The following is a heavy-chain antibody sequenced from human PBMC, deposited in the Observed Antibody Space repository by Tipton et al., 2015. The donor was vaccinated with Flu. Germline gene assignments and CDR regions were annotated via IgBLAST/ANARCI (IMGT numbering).Heavy chain of an antibody. D-gene: IGHD6-6*01. CDR1: GGSVSSGSYY. Sequence: TLSLTCTVSGGSVSSGSYYWSWIRQPPGKGLEWIGYIYYSGSTNYNPSLKSRVTISVDTSKNQFSLKLSSVTAADTAVYYCARVRSSSLKPDYWGQGTLVTVSS. CDR3: ARVRSSSLKPDY. V-gene: IGHV4-61*01. CDR2: IYYSGST. J-gene: IGHJ4*02.